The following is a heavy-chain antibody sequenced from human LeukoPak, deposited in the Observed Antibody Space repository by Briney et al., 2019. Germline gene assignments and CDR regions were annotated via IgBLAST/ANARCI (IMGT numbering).Heavy chain of an antibody. CDR3: ARLIAAAGTGWFDP. J-gene: IGHJ5*02. CDR1: GGSISSYQ. Sequence: SETLSLTCTVSGGSISSYQWSWIRQPAGEGLEWIGRIYTSGSTNYNPSLKSRVTMSVDTSKDQFSLKLSSVTAADTAVYYCARLIAAAGTGWFDPWGQGTLVTVSS. V-gene: IGHV4-4*07. CDR2: IYTSGST. D-gene: IGHD6-13*01.